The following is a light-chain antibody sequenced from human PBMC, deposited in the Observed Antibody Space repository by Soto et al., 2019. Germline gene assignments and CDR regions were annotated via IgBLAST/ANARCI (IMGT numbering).Light chain of an antibody. Sequence: TQSPATLSVSPGEGVTLSCRASQTIKKLLAWYQQRPGQSPRLLLYYASTRATGVPARFSGSGSGTEFTLAISSLQSEDFAVYYCQQYHNWPITFGQGTRLEVK. CDR2: YAS. J-gene: IGKJ5*01. CDR1: QTIKKL. V-gene: IGKV3-15*01. CDR3: QQYHNWPIT.